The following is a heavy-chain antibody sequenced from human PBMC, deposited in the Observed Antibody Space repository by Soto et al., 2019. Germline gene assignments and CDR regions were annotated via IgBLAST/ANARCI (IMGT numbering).Heavy chain of an antibody. V-gene: IGHV3-11*01. CDR1: AFKFSDYY. J-gene: IGHJ4*02. CDR3: ALAPYCGEGSCYRHFDL. CDR2: ISGSGDVI. D-gene: IGHD2-21*01. Sequence: QVQLVESGGGLVKPGGSLSLSCAASAFKFSDYYMSWVRQAPGKGLEWVSYISGSGDVIYYADSVKGRFTISRDNDKKSVHLQMDTLRAEATALYYCALAPYCGEGSCYRHFDLWGQGTRVAGSS.